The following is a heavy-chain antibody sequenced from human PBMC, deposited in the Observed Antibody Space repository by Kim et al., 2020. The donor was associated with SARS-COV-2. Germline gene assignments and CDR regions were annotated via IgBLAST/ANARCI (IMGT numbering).Heavy chain of an antibody. D-gene: IGHD3-10*01. Sequence: GESLKISCKGSGYSFTSYWIGWVRQMPGKGLEWMGIIYPGDSDTRYSPSFQGQVTISADKSISTAYLQWSSLKASDTAMYYCASWRVRGVNKYYFDYWGQGTLVTVSS. CDR1: GYSFTSYW. CDR2: IYPGDSDT. V-gene: IGHV5-51*01. J-gene: IGHJ4*02. CDR3: ASWRVRGVNKYYFDY.